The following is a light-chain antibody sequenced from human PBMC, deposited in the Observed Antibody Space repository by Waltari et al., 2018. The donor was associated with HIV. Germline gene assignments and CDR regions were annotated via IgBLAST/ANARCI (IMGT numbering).Light chain of an antibody. CDR2: AVT. J-gene: IGLJ3*02. V-gene: IGLV2-14*01. Sequence: QSALTQPASVSGSLGQSITISCPGTSSDVGGHYYVSWYTHHPGKVPELLIYAVTNRPPGISSRFSGSKSGNTASLTISGLQADDEADYYCSSYRSSNNVAFGTGTKVTVL. CDR3: SSYRSSNNVA. CDR1: SSDVGGHYY.